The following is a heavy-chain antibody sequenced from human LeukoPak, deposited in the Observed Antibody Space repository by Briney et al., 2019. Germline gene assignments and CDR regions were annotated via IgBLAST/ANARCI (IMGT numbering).Heavy chain of an antibody. V-gene: IGHV1-8*01. J-gene: IGHJ5*02. Sequence: ASVKVSCEASGYTFTSYDINWVRQATGQGLEWMGWMNPNSGNTGYAQKFQGRVTMTRNTSISTAYMELSSLRSEDTAVYYCARDSNRLTYYDFWSGYPRRRWFDPWGQGTLVTVSS. D-gene: IGHD3-3*01. CDR2: MNPNSGNT. CDR3: ARDSNRLTYYDFWSGYPRRRWFDP. CDR1: GYTFTSYD.